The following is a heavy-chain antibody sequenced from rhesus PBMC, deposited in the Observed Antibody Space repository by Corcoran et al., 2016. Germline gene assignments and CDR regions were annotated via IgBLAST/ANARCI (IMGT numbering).Heavy chain of an antibody. CDR3: TRGGNWNLDY. CDR2: ITPDNRNK. CDR1: GYTFTSYY. Sequence: QVQLVQSGAEIKQPGASVKLSCKASGYTFTSYYMHWVRQAHGQGLEWIGLITPDNRNKGNEQSGQGRVTITTDTSTSTGYMELSSLGSEDTAVYYCTRGGNWNLDYWGQGVLVTVSS. D-gene: IGHD1-26*01. J-gene: IGHJ4*01. V-gene: IGHV1-1*01.